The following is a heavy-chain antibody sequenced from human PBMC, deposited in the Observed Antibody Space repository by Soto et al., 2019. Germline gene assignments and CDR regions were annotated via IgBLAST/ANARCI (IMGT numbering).Heavy chain of an antibody. V-gene: IGHV1-69*12. CDR1: GGTINTYV. CDR3: ARESRDGHDSADY. D-gene: IGHD3-3*01. J-gene: IGHJ4*02. CDR2: IIPIFDTA. Sequence: QVQLVQSGAEVKKPGSSVKVSCKASGGTINTYVISWVRQAPGQGLEWMGGIIPIFDTATYAQKFQGRVTMTADDSPSTAYMKLSRLRSEDTAVYYCARESRDGHDSADYWGQGTLVTVSS.